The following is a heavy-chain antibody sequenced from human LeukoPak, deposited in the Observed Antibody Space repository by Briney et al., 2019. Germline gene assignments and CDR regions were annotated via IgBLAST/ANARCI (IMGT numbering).Heavy chain of an antibody. CDR3: ARGSWNHEY. J-gene: IGHJ4*02. CDR2: IYPGDSDI. Sequence: GESLKISCQGSGYSFSNFWIAWVRQMPGKGLEWMGIIYPGDSDIRYSPSFQGQVTISADKSISTAFVQWSSLEASDTAVYFCARGSWNHEYWGQGTPVTVSS. D-gene: IGHD1-1*01. V-gene: IGHV5-51*01. CDR1: GYSFSNFW.